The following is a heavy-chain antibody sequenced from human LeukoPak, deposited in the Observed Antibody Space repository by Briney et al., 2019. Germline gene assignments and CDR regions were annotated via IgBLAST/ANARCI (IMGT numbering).Heavy chain of an antibody. V-gene: IGHV4-39*01. Sequence: SETLSLTCTVSGGSISSSSYYWGWIRQPPGKGLEWIGSIYYSGSTYYNPSLKSRVTISVDTSKNQFSLKLSSVTAADTAVYYCARNWIEGVPTRWGQGTLVTVSS. CDR3: ARNWIEGVPTR. D-gene: IGHD3-16*01. CDR2: IYYSGST. J-gene: IGHJ4*02. CDR1: GGSISSSSYY.